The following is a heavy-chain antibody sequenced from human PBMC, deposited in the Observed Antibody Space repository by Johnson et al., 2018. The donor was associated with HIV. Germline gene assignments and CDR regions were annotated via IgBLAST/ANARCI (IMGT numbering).Heavy chain of an antibody. V-gene: IGHV3-66*01. D-gene: IGHD5-24*01. CDR3: ARACRDGYTCDAFDI. CDR2: LFSGGST. Sequence: VQLMESGGGLVQPGGSLRLSCAASGFTVSSYYMRWVRQAPGKGLEWVSVLFSGGSTYYADSVKGRFTISRDNSKNTLYLQMNSLRADDTAVYYCARACRDGYTCDAFDIWGQGTMVTVSS. J-gene: IGHJ3*02. CDR1: GFTVSSYY.